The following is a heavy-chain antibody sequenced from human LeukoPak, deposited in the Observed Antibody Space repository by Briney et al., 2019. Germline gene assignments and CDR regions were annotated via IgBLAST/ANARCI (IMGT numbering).Heavy chain of an antibody. J-gene: IGHJ2*01. D-gene: IGHD2-2*02. CDR1: GGSISSYY. Sequence: SETLSLTCTVSGGSISSYYWSWIRQPPGKGLEWIGYIYYSGSTNYNPSLKSRVTISVDTSKNQFSLKLSSVTAADTAVYYCARLSCSSTSCYKSYWYFDLWGRGTLVTVSS. CDR3: ARLSCSSTSCYKSYWYFDL. V-gene: IGHV4-59*08. CDR2: IYYSGST.